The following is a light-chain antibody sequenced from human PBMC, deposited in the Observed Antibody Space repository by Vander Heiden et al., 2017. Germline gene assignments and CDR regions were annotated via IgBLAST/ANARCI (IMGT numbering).Light chain of an antibody. V-gene: IGLV10-54*01. Sequence: ADLPQPPSVSTGSRQTATLTCTGDSNDVGNQGPACLQHFRRPPPKLLSYRNNKQPSWSLERLSASRNGNTASLTIIGLQPEEEADYYCSAWDSSLSVWVFGGGTKLTVL. CDR3: SAWDSSLSVWV. CDR1: SNDVGNQG. CDR2: RNN. J-gene: IGLJ3*02.